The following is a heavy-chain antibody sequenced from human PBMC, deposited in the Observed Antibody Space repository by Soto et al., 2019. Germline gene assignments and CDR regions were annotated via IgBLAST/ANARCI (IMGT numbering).Heavy chain of an antibody. CDR2: ISYDGSDK. D-gene: IGHD3-22*01. Sequence: GGSLRLSCAASGFTFSSYAMHWVRQAPGKGLEWVALISYDGSDKDYADSVKGRFTISRDNSRNTLFLQMNSLRAEDTAVYYCARDYYKYYDSSGYYPSPPYWGQGTLVTV. V-gene: IGHV3-30-3*01. CDR1: GFTFSSYA. J-gene: IGHJ4*02. CDR3: ARDYYKYYDSSGYYPSPPY.